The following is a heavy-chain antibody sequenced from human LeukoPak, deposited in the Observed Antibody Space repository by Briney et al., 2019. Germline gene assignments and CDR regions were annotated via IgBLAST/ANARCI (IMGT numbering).Heavy chain of an antibody. CDR1: GFSFITYG. V-gene: IGHV3-30*02. Sequence: GGSLRLSCAASGFSFITYGIHWVRQAPGKGLEWVAFIRYDGSNRFYADSVKGRFTISRDNSKNTLYLQMNSLRAEDTAVYYCAKEFKYQPDAFDIWGQGTMVTVSS. J-gene: IGHJ3*02. D-gene: IGHD2-2*01. CDR2: IRYDGSNR. CDR3: AKEFKYQPDAFDI.